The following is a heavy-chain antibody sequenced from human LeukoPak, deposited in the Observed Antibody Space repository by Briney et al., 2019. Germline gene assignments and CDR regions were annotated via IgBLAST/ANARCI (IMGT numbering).Heavy chain of an antibody. J-gene: IGHJ4*02. CDR3: ARAAVAGTFCDY. V-gene: IGHV1-2*02. D-gene: IGHD6-19*01. CDR1: GYTFTGYY. Sequence: ASVKVSCKASGYTFTGYYMHWVRQAPGQGLEWMGWINPNSGGTNYAQKFQGRVTTTRDTSISTAYMELSRLRSDVTAVYYCARAAVAGTFCDYWGQGTLVTVSS. CDR2: INPNSGGT.